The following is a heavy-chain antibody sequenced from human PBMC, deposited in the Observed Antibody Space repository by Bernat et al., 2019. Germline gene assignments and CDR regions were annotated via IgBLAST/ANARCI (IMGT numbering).Heavy chain of an antibody. J-gene: IGHJ6*02. CDR1: GFTFSGSA. CDR3: TRTPRADV. Sequence: EVQLVESGGGLVQPGGSLKLSCVASGFTFSGSAMHWVRQASGKGLEWVGRIRNKVNNYATTYAASVKGRFTISRDDSKDTTYLQMNSLKIEDTAVYYCTRTPRADVWGQGTTVTVSS. CDR2: IRNKVNNYAT. V-gene: IGHV3-73*01.